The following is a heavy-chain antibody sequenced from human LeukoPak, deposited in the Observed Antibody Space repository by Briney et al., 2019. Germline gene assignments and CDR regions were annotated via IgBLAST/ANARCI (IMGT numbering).Heavy chain of an antibody. CDR1: GGSFSGYY. Sequence: PSETLSLTCAVYGGSFSGYYWSWIRQPPGKGLEWIGEINHSGSTNYNPSLKSRVTISVDTSKNQFSLKLSSVTAADTAVYYCARVLAATVTTVIDHWGQGTLVTVSS. J-gene: IGHJ4*02. V-gene: IGHV4-34*01. CDR2: INHSGST. CDR3: ARVLAATVTTVIDH. D-gene: IGHD4-11*01.